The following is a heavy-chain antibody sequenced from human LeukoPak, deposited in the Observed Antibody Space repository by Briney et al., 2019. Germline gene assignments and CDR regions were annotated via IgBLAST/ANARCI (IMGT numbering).Heavy chain of an antibody. D-gene: IGHD3-10*01. V-gene: IGHV4-59*01. J-gene: IGHJ4*02. Sequence: SETLSLTCTVSGGSISTYYWSWIRQPPGKGLEWIGYIYYSGNTNYSPSLRSRVTISVDTSKNQFSLKLTSVTAADTAVYYCARVPQPNIWSGDLGQWGQGTLVTVSS. CDR1: GGSISTYY. CDR2: IYYSGNT. CDR3: ARVPQPNIWSGDLGQ.